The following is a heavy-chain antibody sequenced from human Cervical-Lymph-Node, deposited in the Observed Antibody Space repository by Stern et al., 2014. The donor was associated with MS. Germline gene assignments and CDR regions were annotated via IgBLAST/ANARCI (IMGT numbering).Heavy chain of an antibody. V-gene: IGHV4-59*01. Sequence: VQLVESGPGLVKPSETQSLTCAVSGSSISPYYWSWIRQPPGKGLEWIGYIYYTGNTNYNPYLESRVTISLDTSKNQFSLKLNSVTAADTAVYYCARTLPTVTSYHFDYWGQGTQVTVSS. CDR3: ARTLPTVTSYHFDY. J-gene: IGHJ4*02. D-gene: IGHD4-17*01. CDR1: GSSISPYY. CDR2: IYYTGNT.